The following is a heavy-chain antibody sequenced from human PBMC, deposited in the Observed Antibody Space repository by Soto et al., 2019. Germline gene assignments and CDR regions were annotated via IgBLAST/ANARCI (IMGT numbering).Heavy chain of an antibody. CDR3: ARDGGVAVAGDASDI. CDR1: GFTFEDHG. Sequence: EVQLVESGGGVVRPGGSLRLSCAASGFTFEDHGMTWVRQVPGKGLEWVAEINWRGSSTSYADSVKGRFTISRDNAKNSLYLQMNSLRAEDTALYFCARDGGVAVAGDASDIWGQGTMVTVSS. J-gene: IGHJ3*02. CDR2: INWRGSST. V-gene: IGHV3-20*04. D-gene: IGHD6-19*01.